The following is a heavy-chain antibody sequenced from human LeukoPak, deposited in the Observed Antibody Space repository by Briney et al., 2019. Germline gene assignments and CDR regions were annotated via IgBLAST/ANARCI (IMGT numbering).Heavy chain of an antibody. Sequence: PSETLSLTCTVSGGSISSSNNYWAWIRQPPGKGLEWIGSISYSGSTSYNLSLKRRVTISIDTSKNHFSLKLSSVTAADTAVYYCASSGWSYQGIWYFDLWGRGTLVTVSS. D-gene: IGHD6-19*01. V-gene: IGHV4-39*07. CDR1: GGSISSSNNY. CDR2: ISYSGST. J-gene: IGHJ2*01. CDR3: ASSGWSYQGIWYFDL.